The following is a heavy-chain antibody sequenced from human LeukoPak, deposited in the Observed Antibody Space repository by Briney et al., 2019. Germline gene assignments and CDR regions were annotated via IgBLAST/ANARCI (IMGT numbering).Heavy chain of an antibody. V-gene: IGHV1-18*01. CDR3: ARDRWLSPLNYGMDV. CDR2: ISAYNGNT. J-gene: IGHJ6*02. CDR1: GYTFTSYA. Sequence: EASVNVSCKASGYTFTSYAISWVRQAPGQGLEWMGWISAYNGNTNYAQKLQGRVTMTTDTSTSTAYMELRSLRSDDTAVYYCARDRWLSPLNYGMDVWGQGTTVTVSS. D-gene: IGHD6-19*01.